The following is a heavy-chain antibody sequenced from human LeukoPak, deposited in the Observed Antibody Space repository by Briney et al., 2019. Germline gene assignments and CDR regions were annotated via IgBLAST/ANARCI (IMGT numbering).Heavy chain of an antibody. Sequence: ASVKVSCKASGYTFTSYGIRWVRQAPGQGLAWMGWISAYNGNTNYAQKLQGRVTMTTDTSTSTAYMELRSLRSDDTAVYYCARDLPAMYSISHYGMDVWGQGTTVTVSS. J-gene: IGHJ6*02. V-gene: IGHV1-18*01. CDR2: ISAYNGNT. D-gene: IGHD2-2*01. CDR3: ARDLPAMYSISHYGMDV. CDR1: GYTFTSYG.